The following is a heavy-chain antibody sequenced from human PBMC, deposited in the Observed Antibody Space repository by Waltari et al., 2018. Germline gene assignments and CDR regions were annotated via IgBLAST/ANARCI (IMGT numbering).Heavy chain of an antibody. J-gene: IGHJ4*02. V-gene: IGHV3-9*01. Sequence: EVQLVESGGGLVQPGRSLSLSCSASGFTFDDYAMHLVRQAPGKGLALVVGMSWNSGSIGYADYVKGRLNISRDNAKNSLYMQMNSLRAEDTALYYCAKDIESGGRSLDYWGQGTLVTVSS. CDR3: AKDIESGGRSLDY. D-gene: IGHD1-26*01. CDR2: MSWNSGSI. CDR1: GFTFDDYA.